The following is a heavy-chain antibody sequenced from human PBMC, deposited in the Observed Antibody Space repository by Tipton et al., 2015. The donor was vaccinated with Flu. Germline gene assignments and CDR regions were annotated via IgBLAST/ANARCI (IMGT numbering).Heavy chain of an antibody. CDR2: ISRDGDDK. Sequence: QVQLVQSGGGVVQPVRSMRLSCAASGFTFSSYGMHWVRQAPGKGLEWVAVISRDGDDKYYGDSVKGRFTISRDNSRNTLNLQMNSLRPEDTAVYFCAKDKPYTGGYWGQGTLVTVSS. J-gene: IGHJ4*02. CDR1: GFTFSSYG. CDR3: AKDKPYTGGY. D-gene: IGHD3-16*01. V-gene: IGHV3-30*18.